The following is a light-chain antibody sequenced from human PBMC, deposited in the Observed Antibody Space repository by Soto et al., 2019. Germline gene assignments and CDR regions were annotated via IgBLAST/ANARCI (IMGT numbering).Light chain of an antibody. J-gene: IGKJ1*01. Sequence: DIPMTQSPSTLAASVGDTVTVTCRASQSISNWLAWYQQKPGTAPKVLIYHASNLQSGVPSRFSGSGSGTEFTLTISSLQPDDFATYYCQHYNSYSEALGQGTKVDI. CDR3: QHYNSYSEA. CDR1: QSISNW. CDR2: HAS. V-gene: IGKV1-5*01.